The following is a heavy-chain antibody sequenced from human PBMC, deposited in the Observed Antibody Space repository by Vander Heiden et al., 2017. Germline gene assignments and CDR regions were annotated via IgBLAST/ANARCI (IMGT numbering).Heavy chain of an antibody. CDR1: GFTFSSYA. D-gene: IGHD1-26*01. J-gene: IGHJ4*02. CDR2: ISGSGGST. CDR3: AASIVGATTYYDY. V-gene: IGHV3-23*01. Sequence: EVQLLESGGGLVQPGGSLRLSCAASGFTFSSYARSWVRQAPGKGLEWVSAISGSGGSTYYADSVKGRFTISRDNSKNTLYLQMNSLRAEDTAVYYCAASIVGATTYYDYWGQGTLVTVSS.